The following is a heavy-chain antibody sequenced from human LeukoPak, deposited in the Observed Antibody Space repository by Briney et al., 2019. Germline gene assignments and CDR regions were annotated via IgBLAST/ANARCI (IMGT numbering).Heavy chain of an antibody. D-gene: IGHD5-12*01. Sequence: ASVEVSCKASGYTFTSYGISWVRQAPGQGLEWMGWISAYNGNTNYAQKLQGRVTMTTDTSTSTAYMELRSLRSDDTAVYYCARDIVATISMHWFDPWGQGTLVTVSS. J-gene: IGHJ5*02. CDR1: GYTFTSYG. V-gene: IGHV1-18*01. CDR3: ARDIVATISMHWFDP. CDR2: ISAYNGNT.